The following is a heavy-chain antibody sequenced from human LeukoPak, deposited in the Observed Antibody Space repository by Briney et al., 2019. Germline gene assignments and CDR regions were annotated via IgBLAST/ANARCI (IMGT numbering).Heavy chain of an antibody. J-gene: IGHJ4*02. V-gene: IGHV4-59*08. CDR3: ARNISPHKQQLAYDY. CDR1: GGSISSYY. D-gene: IGHD6-13*01. CDR2: IYYSGST. Sequence: SETLSLTCTVSGGSISSYYWSWIRQPPGKGLEWIGYIYYSGSTNYNPSLKSRVTISVDTSKNQFSLKLSSVTAADTAVYYCARNISPHKQQLAYDYWGQGTLVTVSS.